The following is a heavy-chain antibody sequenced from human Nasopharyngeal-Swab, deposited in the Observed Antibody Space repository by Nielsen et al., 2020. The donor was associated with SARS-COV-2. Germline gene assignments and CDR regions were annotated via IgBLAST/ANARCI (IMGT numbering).Heavy chain of an antibody. CDR3: ARDSGVVTFGGVIVIPGKFDP. V-gene: IGHV1-46*01. D-gene: IGHD3-16*02. Sequence: ASVKVSCKASGYTFTSYSMHWVRQAPGQGLEWMGIINPSGGSTSYAQKFQGRVTMTRDTSTSTVYMELSSLRSEDTAVYYCARDSGVVTFGGVIVIPGKFDPWGQGTLVTVSS. J-gene: IGHJ5*02. CDR2: INPSGGST. CDR1: GYTFTSYS.